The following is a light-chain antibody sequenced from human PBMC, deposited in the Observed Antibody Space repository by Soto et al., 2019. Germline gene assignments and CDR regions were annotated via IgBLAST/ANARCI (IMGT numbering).Light chain of an antibody. CDR3: SSYTDSSNYV. V-gene: IGLV2-14*01. Sequence: QSALTQPPSASGSLGQSVTISCTGTSSDVGGYKYVSWYQQQPGKAPKLMIYQVTNRPSGVSNRFSGSRSGNTASLTISGLQAEDEADYYCSSYTDSSNYVFGTGTKLTVL. CDR1: SSDVGGYKY. J-gene: IGLJ1*01. CDR2: QVT.